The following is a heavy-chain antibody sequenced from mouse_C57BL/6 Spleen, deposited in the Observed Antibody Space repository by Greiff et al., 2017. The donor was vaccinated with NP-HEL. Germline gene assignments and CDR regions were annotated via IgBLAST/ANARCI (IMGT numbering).Heavy chain of an antibody. CDR3: ARWNFAMDY. Sequence: LQLQQSGAELVMPGASVKLSCKASGYTFTSYWMHWVKQRPGQGLEWIGEIDPSDSYTNYNQKFKGKSTLTVDKSSSTAYMQLSSLTSEDSAVYYCARWNFAMDYWGQGTSVTVSS. J-gene: IGHJ4*01. CDR2: IDPSDSYT. CDR1: GYTFTSYW. V-gene: IGHV1-69*01.